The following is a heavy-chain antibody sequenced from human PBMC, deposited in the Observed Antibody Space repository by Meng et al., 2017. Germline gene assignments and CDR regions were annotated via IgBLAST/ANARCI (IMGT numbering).Heavy chain of an antibody. CDR3: ARDRSRLSTVTLLFDP. V-gene: IGHV1-3*01. CDR2: INAGNGNT. D-gene: IGHD4-17*01. Sequence: RLVQAVSEVKTPGPVVKVSANASGYTFTGYVIHWVRQAPGKRLEWMGWINAGNGNTKYSQKFQGRVTITRDTSASTAYMELSSLRSEDTAVYYCARDRSRLSTVTLLFDPWGQGTLVTVSS. CDR1: GYTFTGYV. J-gene: IGHJ5*02.